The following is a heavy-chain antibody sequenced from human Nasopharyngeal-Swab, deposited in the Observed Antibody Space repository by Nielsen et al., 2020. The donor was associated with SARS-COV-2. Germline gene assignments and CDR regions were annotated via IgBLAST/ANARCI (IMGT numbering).Heavy chain of an antibody. D-gene: IGHD6-13*01. CDR3: ARGIAAAGTLDY. CDR1: GYTFTSYA. J-gene: IGHJ4*02. CDR2: INAGNGNT. V-gene: IGHV1-3*01. Sequence: ASVKVSCKASGYTFTSYAMHWVRQAPGQRLEWMGWINAGNGNTKYSQNFQGRVTITRDTSASTAYMELSSLRSEDTAVYYCARGIAAAGTLDYWGQGTLVTVSS.